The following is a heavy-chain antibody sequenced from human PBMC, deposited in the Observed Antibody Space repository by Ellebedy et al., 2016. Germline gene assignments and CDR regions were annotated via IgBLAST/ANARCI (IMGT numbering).Heavy chain of an antibody. V-gene: IGHV4-34*01. CDR3: ARGRGGRSGVKRLDA. CDR2: INRSGST. D-gene: IGHD3-10*01. CDR1: GGSFNSYY. J-gene: IGHJ6*02. Sequence: SETLSLXXAVYGGSFNSYYWTWVRQSPGRGLEWIGEITEINRSGSTKYSPSLKSRVIISTDTSKNQFSLKLSSVTAADTAVYYCARGRGGRSGVKRLDAWGQGTTVTVSS.